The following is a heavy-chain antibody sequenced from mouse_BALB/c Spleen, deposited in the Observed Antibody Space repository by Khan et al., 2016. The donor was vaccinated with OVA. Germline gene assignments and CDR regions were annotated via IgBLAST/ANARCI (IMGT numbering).Heavy chain of an antibody. Sequence: QVQLKESGPGLVAPSQSLSITCTISGFSLTSYGVHWVRQPPGKGLEWLVVIWSDGHTTYNSALKSRLSISTDNSKSQVFLKMNSLQTDDSAIYYGARRGYYGNYGPYFDVWGAGTTVTVSS. V-gene: IGHV2-6-1*01. J-gene: IGHJ1*01. CDR3: ARRGYYGNYGPYFDV. CDR1: GFSLTSYG. D-gene: IGHD2-1*01. CDR2: IWSDGHT.